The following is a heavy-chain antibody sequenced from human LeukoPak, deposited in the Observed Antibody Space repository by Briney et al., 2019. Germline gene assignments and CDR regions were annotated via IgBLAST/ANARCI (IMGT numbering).Heavy chain of an antibody. Sequence: PGGSLRLSCAASGFTFDDHAMHWVRQPPGKGLEWVSGISWDSGRIDYADSVKGRFTISRDSARNSLYLQMNSLSVEDAAVYYCAKDNLAATFYYFDDWGQGTLVTVSS. J-gene: IGHJ4*02. CDR2: ISWDSGRI. CDR3: AKDNLAATFYYFDD. V-gene: IGHV3-9*01. D-gene: IGHD6-25*01. CDR1: GFTFDDHA.